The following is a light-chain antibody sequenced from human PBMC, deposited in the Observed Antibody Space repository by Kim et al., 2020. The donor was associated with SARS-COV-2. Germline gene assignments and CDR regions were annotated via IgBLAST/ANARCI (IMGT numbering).Light chain of an antibody. CDR2: EDD. V-gene: IGLV6-57*04. CDR3: RSYDDNIQV. J-gene: IGLJ7*01. CDR1: SGNIATSY. Sequence: NFMLTQPHSVSESPGKTVTISCTRSSGNIATSYVHWYQQRPGSVPTIVIYEDDQRSSGVPDRFSGSISRSSNSASLSISGLRTDDEADYYCRSYDDNIQVFGGGTQLTVL.